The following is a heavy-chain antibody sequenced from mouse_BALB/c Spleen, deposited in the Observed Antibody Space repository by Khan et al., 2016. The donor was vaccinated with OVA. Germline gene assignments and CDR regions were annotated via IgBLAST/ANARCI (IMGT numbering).Heavy chain of an antibody. J-gene: IGHJ1*01. CDR3: GRRSV. Sequence: EVELVESGPGLVKPSQSLSLTCTVTGYSITSDYAWNWIRQFPGNKLEWMGYITYSGSTSYNPSLKSRLSITRDTSKNQFFLQLNSVTTEDTATYFCGRRSVWGAGTTVTVSS. CDR2: ITYSGST. V-gene: IGHV3-2*02. CDR1: GYSITSDYA.